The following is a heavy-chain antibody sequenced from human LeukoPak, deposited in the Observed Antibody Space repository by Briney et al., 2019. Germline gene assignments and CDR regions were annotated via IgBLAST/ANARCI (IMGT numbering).Heavy chain of an antibody. CDR3: ARDTRPFAGFDP. V-gene: IGHV1-69*13. CDR2: IIPTFGTA. J-gene: IGHJ5*02. Sequence: ASVKVSCKASGGTFSSYAISWVRQAPGQGLEWMGGIIPTFGTANYAQKFQGRVTITADESTSTAYMELSSLRSEDTAVYYCARDTRPFAGFDPWGQGTLVTVSS. CDR1: GGTFSSYA. D-gene: IGHD3-3*02.